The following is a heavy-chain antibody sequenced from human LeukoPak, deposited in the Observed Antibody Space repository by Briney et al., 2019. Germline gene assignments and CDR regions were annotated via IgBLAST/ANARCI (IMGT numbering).Heavy chain of an antibody. V-gene: IGHV3-23*01. CDR1: GFAFGSEA. Sequence: GGSLRLSCEVSGFAFGSEAMSWVRQSPARGLEWVASISPGGGTTYYADYVKDRFTISRDNSNNMHYVQMNSLRAEDTAVYYCAKVRSGSANWALRIFDNWGQGTLVTVSS. CDR3: AKVRSGSANWALRIFDN. D-gene: IGHD1-1*01. CDR2: ISPGGGTT. J-gene: IGHJ4*02.